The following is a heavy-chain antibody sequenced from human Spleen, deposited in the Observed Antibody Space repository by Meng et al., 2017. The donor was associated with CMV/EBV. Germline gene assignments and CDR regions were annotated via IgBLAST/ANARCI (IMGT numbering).Heavy chain of an antibody. CDR3: ARGGAAAGPNP. CDR2: IVPILGVP. V-gene: IGHV1-69*02. D-gene: IGHD6-13*01. Sequence: CKASGGSFSSYTFSWVRQAPGQGLEWMGRIVPILGVPSYAQKFQGRVTITADTSTRTVYMELTGLRSEDTAEYYCARGGAAAGPNPWGQGTLVTVSS. CDR1: GGSFSSYT. J-gene: IGHJ5*02.